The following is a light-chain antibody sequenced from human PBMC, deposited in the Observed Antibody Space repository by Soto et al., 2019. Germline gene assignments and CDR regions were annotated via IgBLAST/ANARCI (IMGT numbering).Light chain of an antibody. CDR3: LSADSITTRV. CDR1: ALPRQY. V-gene: IGLV3-25*02. Sequence: SYELTQPPSVSVSPGQTARIKCTGDALPRQYAYWYQQKPGQAPVLLVYKDIERPSGIPARFSGSSSGTTVTLTISGVQAEDEADYYCLSADSITTRVFGGGTKLTVL. CDR2: KDI. J-gene: IGLJ3*02.